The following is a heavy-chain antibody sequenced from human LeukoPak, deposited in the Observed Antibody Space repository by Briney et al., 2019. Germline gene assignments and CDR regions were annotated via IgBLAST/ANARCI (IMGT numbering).Heavy chain of an antibody. V-gene: IGHV3-23*01. J-gene: IGHJ4*02. CDR2: ITGDGGGT. Sequence: PGGSLRLSCVASGFSFRNYVMSWVRQTPEKGLEWVSAITGDGGGTNHADSVKGRFFISRDNSKNTLYLQMNSLRAEDTAVYYCAKETSSGNFVTIDCWGQGALVTVSS. CDR3: AKETSSGNFVTIDC. D-gene: IGHD1-26*01. CDR1: GFSFRNYV.